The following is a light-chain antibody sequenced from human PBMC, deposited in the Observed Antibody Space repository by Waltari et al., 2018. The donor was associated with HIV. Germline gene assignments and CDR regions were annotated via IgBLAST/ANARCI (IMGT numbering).Light chain of an antibody. V-gene: IGKV3-15*01. CDR2: GAS. CDR3: QQYNDWPRT. CDR1: QSVSSN. Sequence: EIVMTQSPATLSVSPGERATLSCRASQSVSSNLAWYQQTPGQAPRLLIFGASTRATGIPARFSGGGSGTDFTLSISSLQSEDFALYYCQQYNDWPRTFGQGTKVEIK. J-gene: IGKJ1*01.